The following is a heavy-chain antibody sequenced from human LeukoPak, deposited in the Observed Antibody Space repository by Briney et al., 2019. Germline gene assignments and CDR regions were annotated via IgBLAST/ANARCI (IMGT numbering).Heavy chain of an antibody. CDR1: GFTFSSYS. CDR2: ISSSSSTI. V-gene: IGHV3-48*01. CDR3: ARDQDYYDSSGYPLDY. Sequence: PGGSLRLSCAASGFTFSSYSMNWVRQAPGKGLEWVSYISSSSSTIYYADSVKGRFTISRDNAKNSLYLQMNSLRAEDTAVYYCARDQDYYDSSGYPLDYWGQGTLVTVSS. J-gene: IGHJ4*02. D-gene: IGHD3-22*01.